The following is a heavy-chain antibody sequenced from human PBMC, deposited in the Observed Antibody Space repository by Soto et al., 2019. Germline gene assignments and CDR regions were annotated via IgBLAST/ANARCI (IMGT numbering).Heavy chain of an antibody. CDR3: ARVTFKEWTHPAFDI. CDR1: GDSVSRNSAA. D-gene: IGHD3-3*01. CDR2: TYYRSKWYN. Sequence: SQTLSLTCAISGDSVSRNSAAWNWIRQSHSTGLDWLGRTYYRSKWYNDYAVSLKSRIPINPDTSKNQFSLQLNPVTPEDTAVYYCARVTFKEWTHPAFDIWGQGTMVT. J-gene: IGHJ3*02. V-gene: IGHV6-1*01.